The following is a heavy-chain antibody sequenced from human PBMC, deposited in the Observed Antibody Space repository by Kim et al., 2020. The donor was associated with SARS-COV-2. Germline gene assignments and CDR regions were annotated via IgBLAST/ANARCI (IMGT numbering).Heavy chain of an antibody. CDR2: IYYSVST. V-gene: IGHV4-59*08. CDR1: GGSISSYY. Sequence: SQTLSLTCTVSGGSISSYYWSWIRQPPGKGLEWIGYIYYSVSTNYNPSLKSRVTISVDTSKNQFSLKLSSGTAADTAVYYCSASLVYSSSWRYYYYGMDVWGQGTTFTVYS. D-gene: IGHD6-13*01. J-gene: IGHJ6*02. CDR3: SASLVYSSSWRYYYYGMDV.